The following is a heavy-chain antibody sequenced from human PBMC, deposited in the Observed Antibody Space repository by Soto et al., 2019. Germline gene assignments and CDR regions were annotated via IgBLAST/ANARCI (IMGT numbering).Heavy chain of an antibody. CDR1: GFTFSSYA. V-gene: IGHV3-23*01. CDR3: AKGITMIVVVDYGMDV. D-gene: IGHD3-22*01. Sequence: GSLRLSCAASGFTFSSYAMSWVRQAPGKGLEWVSAISGSGGSTYYADSVKGRFTISRDNSKNTLYLQMNSLRAEDTAVYYCAKGITMIVVVDYGMDVWGQGTTVTVSS. J-gene: IGHJ6*02. CDR2: ISGSGGST.